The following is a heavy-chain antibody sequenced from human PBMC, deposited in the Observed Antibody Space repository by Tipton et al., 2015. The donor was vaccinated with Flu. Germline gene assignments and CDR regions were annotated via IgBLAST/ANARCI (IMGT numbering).Heavy chain of an antibody. J-gene: IGHJ3*02. CDR2: IYSTGST. Sequence: TLSLTCTISGDSISSHYWTWIRQPAGKGLEWIGRIYSTGSTNYNPSLKNRVTMSVDTSKNQFSLNLTSVTAADTAVYFCARDSILTHANTGFDAFDIWDQGTVVNVSS. CDR1: GDSISSHY. D-gene: IGHD2-21*02. CDR3: ARDSILTHANTGFDAFDI. V-gene: IGHV4-4*07.